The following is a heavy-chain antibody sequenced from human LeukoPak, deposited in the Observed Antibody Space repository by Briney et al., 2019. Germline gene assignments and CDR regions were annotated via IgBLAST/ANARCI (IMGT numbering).Heavy chain of an antibody. V-gene: IGHV4-34*01. CDR1: GGSFSGYY. Sequence: SETLSLTCAAYGGSFSGYYWSWIRQPPGKGLEWIGEINHSGSTNYNPSLKSRVTISVDTSKNQFSLKLSSVIAADTAVYYCARGPLNWGYYYYMDVWGKGTTVTVSS. CDR2: INHSGST. CDR3: ARGPLNWGYYYYMDV. J-gene: IGHJ6*03. D-gene: IGHD7-27*01.